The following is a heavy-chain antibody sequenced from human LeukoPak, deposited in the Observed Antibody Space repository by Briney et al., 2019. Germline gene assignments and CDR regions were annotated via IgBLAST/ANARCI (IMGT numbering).Heavy chain of an antibody. D-gene: IGHD4-17*01. CDR1: GLSLSASS. J-gene: IGHJ4*02. Sequence: PGGSLILSCAGSGLSLSASSMHWVRQAPGKGLEWVAAISYDGNFYFYSDSVKGRFTISRDNAKNTLYLQMNSLRAEDTAVYYCARGGDYPFDYWGQGTLVTVSS. CDR3: ARGGDYPFDY. V-gene: IGHV3-30-3*01. CDR2: ISYDGNFY.